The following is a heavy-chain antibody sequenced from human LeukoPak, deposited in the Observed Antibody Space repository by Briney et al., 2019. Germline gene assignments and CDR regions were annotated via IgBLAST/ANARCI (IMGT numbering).Heavy chain of an antibody. V-gene: IGHV4-31*03. J-gene: IGHJ2*01. CDR2: IYYSGST. Sequence: PSETLSLTCTVSGGSVSSGGYYWSWIRQHPGKGLEWIGYIYYSGSTYYNPSLKSRVTISVDTSKNQFSLKLSSVTAADTAVYYCASRPDYGDYVRHWYFDLWGRGTLVTVSS. CDR1: GGSVSSGGYY. CDR3: ASRPDYGDYVRHWYFDL. D-gene: IGHD4-17*01.